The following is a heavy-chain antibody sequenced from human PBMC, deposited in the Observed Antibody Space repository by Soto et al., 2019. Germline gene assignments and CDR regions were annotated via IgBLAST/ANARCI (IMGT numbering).Heavy chain of an antibody. CDR2: IIPVFGTP. CDR1: GGSFSNYG. V-gene: IGHV1-69*13. Sequence: SVKVSCKASGGSFSNYGISWVRQAPGQGLEWMGGIIPVFGTPHYAQKFQDRVTITADESTSTVYMEVSSLTSEDTAVYYCARGDASKIIVTPYYGLEGWGQGTTVTVSS. CDR3: ARGDASKIIVTPYYGLEG. D-gene: IGHD3-22*01. J-gene: IGHJ6*02.